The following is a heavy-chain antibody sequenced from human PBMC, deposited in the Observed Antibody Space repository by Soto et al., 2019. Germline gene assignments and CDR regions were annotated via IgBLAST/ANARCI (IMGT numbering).Heavy chain of an antibody. CDR1: GFIFSRYS. Sequence: PGGSLRLSCAVSGFIFSRYSVNWVRQAPGKGLEWVSSIGTSGSYIYDTDSVKGRFTISRDNTKDSLYLQMNSLRAEDTAIYYCARGSAFIGLDYWGQGTPVTVSS. D-gene: IGHD1-26*01. CDR2: IGTSGSYI. V-gene: IGHV3-21*01. CDR3: ARGSAFIGLDY. J-gene: IGHJ4*02.